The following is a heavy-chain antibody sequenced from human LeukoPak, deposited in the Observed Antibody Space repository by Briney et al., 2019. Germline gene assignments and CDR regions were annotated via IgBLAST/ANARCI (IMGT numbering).Heavy chain of an antibody. V-gene: IGHV4-34*01. J-gene: IGHJ6*02. CDR3: ARDGASGSVRMDV. CDR2: INHSGST. Sequence: SETLSLTCAVYGGSFSGYYWSWIRQPPGKGLEWIGEINHSGSTNYNPSLKSRVTISVDTSKNRFSLKLSAVTAADAAVYYCARDGASGSVRMDVWGQGTTVTVSS. D-gene: IGHD3-10*01. CDR1: GGSFSGYY.